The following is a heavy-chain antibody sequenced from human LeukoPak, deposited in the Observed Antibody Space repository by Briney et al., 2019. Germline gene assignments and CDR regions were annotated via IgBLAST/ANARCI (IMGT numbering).Heavy chain of an antibody. J-gene: IGHJ4*02. CDR2: ISGSGGST. CDR3: AREKLRFLEWSPNTDY. V-gene: IGHV3-23*01. CDR1: GFTFSSYA. Sequence: GGSLRLSCAASGFTFSSYAMSWVRQAPGKGLEWVSAISGSGGSTYYADSVKGRFTISRDNSKNTLYLQMNSLRAEDTAVYYCAREKLRFLEWSPNTDYWGQGTLVTVSS. D-gene: IGHD3-3*01.